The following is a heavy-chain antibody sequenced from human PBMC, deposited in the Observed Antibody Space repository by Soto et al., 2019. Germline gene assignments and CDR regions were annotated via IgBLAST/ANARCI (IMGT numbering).Heavy chain of an antibody. D-gene: IGHD3-22*01. V-gene: IGHV1-2*04. CDR3: ARSRAYYYERRGRPRDDALDI. CDR1: GYTFTGYY. Sequence: ASVKVSCKASGYTFTGYYMHWVRQAPGQGLEWMGWINPNSGGTNYAQKFQGWVTMTRDTSISTAYMELSRLRSDDTAVYYCARSRAYYYERRGRPRDDALDIWGQGTMVTVS. J-gene: IGHJ3*02. CDR2: INPNSGGT.